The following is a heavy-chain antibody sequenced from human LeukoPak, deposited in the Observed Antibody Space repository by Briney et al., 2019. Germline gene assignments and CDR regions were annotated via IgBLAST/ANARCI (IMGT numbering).Heavy chain of an antibody. V-gene: IGHV3-30*04. CDR1: GFTFSSYA. D-gene: IGHD3-22*01. CDR3: AKDMYYDSSGPVFDY. Sequence: PGGSLRLSCAASGFTFSSYAMHWVRQAPGKGLEWVAIISYDGSKKNYADSVKGRFTISRDNSKNTLYLQMNSPRAEDTAVYYCAKDMYYDSSGPVFDYWGQGTLVTVSS. CDR2: ISYDGSKK. J-gene: IGHJ4*02.